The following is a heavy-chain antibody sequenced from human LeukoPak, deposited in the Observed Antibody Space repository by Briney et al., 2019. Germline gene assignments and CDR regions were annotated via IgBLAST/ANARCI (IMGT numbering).Heavy chain of an antibody. CDR2: IGHDATKI. CDR1: GFTFSTYG. V-gene: IGHV3-30*02. Sequence: GGSLRLSCAASGFTFSTYGMHWVRQAPGKGLEWVAFIGHDATKIYYADSVQGRFTISRDNAKNSLYLQMNSPRAEDTAIYYCARVTTSSHYFDYWGQGTLVTVSS. CDR3: ARVTTSSHYFDY. D-gene: IGHD4-17*01. J-gene: IGHJ4*02.